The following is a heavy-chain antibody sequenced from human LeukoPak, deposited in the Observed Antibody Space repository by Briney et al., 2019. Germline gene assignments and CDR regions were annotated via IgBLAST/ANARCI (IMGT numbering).Heavy chain of an antibody. Sequence: GGSLRLSCAASGFTISNNYIRWLRQAPGKGLEWVSSISRSGSTKYYADSVKGRFTISRDNAKNSLFLQMNSLRAEDTAVYYCARVLRYCSGGNCYSGGLGYMDVWGKGTTVTISS. J-gene: IGHJ6*03. CDR2: ISRSGSTK. CDR1: GFTISNNY. CDR3: ARVLRYCSGGNCYSGGLGYMDV. V-gene: IGHV3-11*01. D-gene: IGHD2-15*01.